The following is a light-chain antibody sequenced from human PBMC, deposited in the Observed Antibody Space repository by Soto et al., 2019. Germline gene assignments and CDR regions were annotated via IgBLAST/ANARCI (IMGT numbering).Light chain of an antibody. Sequence: EIVLTQSPGTLSLSPGERATLSCRASQSVSSSYLAWYQQKPGQAPRLLIYGASSRANGIPDRFSGSGSGTDFTLTISRLEPADFAVYYCQQYGSSPWTFGQGTKVEIK. CDR2: GAS. J-gene: IGKJ1*01. CDR3: QQYGSSPWT. CDR1: QSVSSSY. V-gene: IGKV3-20*01.